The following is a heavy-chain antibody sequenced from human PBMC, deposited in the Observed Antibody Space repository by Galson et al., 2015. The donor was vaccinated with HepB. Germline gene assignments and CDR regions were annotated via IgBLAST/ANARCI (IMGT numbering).Heavy chain of an antibody. CDR2: IKQDGSDK. CDR3: ARGRGRSGYDY. CDR1: GFTFSSYW. D-gene: IGHD3-22*01. J-gene: IGHJ4*02. Sequence: SLRLSCAASGFTFSSYWMTWVRQAPGKGLEWVANIKQDGSDKFYVDSVKGRFAISRDNAKNSLYLQMNSLRAEDTAVYYCARGRGRSGYDYWGQGTLVTVSS. V-gene: IGHV3-7*01.